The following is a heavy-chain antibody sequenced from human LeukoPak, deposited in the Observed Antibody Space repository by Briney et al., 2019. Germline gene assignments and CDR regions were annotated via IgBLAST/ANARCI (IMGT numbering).Heavy chain of an antibody. CDR1: GYSVSSGSYY. CDR2: SYYSGST. D-gene: IGHD3-22*01. J-gene: IGHJ4*02. Sequence: SETLSLTCTVSGYSVSSGSYYWSWIRQPPGKGLEWIGYSYYSGSTSYNPSLNSRVTISLDTSKNQFSLKLSSVTAADTAIYYCARDTTNVYYYDTSGYDHWGQGTLVTVSS. V-gene: IGHV4-61*01. CDR3: ARDTTNVYYYDTSGYDH.